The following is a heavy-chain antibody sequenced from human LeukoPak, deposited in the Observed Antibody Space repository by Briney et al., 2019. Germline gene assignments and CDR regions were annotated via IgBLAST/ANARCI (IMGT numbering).Heavy chain of an antibody. J-gene: IGHJ4*02. Sequence: PSETLSLTCTVSGGSISSYYWSWIRQPPGKGLEWIGYIYYSGSTNYNPSLESRVTISIDRSKNQFSLRLTSVTAADTAVYYCARGDTVMDYWGQGTLVTVSS. CDR3: ARGDTVMDY. D-gene: IGHD5-18*01. V-gene: IGHV4-59*12. CDR1: GGSISSYY. CDR2: IYYSGST.